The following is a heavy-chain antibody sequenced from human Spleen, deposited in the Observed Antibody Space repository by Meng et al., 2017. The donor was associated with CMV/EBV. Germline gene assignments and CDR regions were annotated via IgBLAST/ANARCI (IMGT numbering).Heavy chain of an antibody. V-gene: IGHV4-4*08. CDR1: GDSIGTYY. Sequence: SETLSLTCTVSGDSIGTYYWSWIRQSPGKGLEWIGYISLSGSTKYNPSLKSRLTISVDTSKNQFSLKLSSVTAADTAVYYCARDEVATNDAFDIWGQGTMVTVSS. CDR3: ARDEVATNDAFDI. CDR2: ISLSGST. J-gene: IGHJ3*02. D-gene: IGHD5-12*01.